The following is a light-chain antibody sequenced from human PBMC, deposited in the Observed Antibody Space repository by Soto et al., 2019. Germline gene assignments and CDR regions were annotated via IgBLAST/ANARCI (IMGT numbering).Light chain of an antibody. V-gene: IGKV3-20*01. CDR3: QRYGSSGT. CDR2: GAS. Sequence: GVSQSPCTLSLSTGERATLSCRASQSVSNNYLAWYQQKPGQAPRLLIYGASNRATGIPDRFSGSGSGTDFTLTISRLEPEDFAVYYCQRYGSSGTFGQGTKV. CDR1: QSVSNNY. J-gene: IGKJ1*01.